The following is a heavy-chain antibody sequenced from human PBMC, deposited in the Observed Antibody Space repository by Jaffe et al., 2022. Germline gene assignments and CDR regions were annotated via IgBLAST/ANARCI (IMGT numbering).Heavy chain of an antibody. CDR1: GGTFSSYA. CDR2: IIPIFGTA. V-gene: IGHV1-69*05. D-gene: IGHD3-9*01. J-gene: IGHJ3*02. Sequence: QVQLVQSGAEVKKPGSSVKVSCKASGGTFSSYAISWVRQAPGQGLEWMGGIIPIFGTANYAQKFQGRVTITTDESTSTAYMELSSLRSEDTAVYYCAAGLYYDILTGYFAFDIWGQGTMVTVSS. CDR3: AAGLYYDILTGYFAFDI.